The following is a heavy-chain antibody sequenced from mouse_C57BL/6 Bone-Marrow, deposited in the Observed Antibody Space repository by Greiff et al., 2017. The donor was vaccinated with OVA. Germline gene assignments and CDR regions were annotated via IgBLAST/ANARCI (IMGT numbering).Heavy chain of an antibody. V-gene: IGHV5-4*03. D-gene: IGHD4-1*01. Sequence: EVKLMESGGGLVKPGGSLKLSCAASGFTFSSYAMSWVRQTPEKRLEWVATISDGGSYTYYPDNVKGRFTISRDNAKNNLYLQMSHLKSEDTAMYYCARCELGQGFAYWGQGTLVTVSA. J-gene: IGHJ3*01. CDR3: ARCELGQGFAY. CDR2: ISDGGSYT. CDR1: GFTFSSYA.